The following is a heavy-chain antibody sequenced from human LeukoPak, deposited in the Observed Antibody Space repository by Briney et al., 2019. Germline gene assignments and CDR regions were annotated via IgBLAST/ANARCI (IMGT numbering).Heavy chain of an antibody. V-gene: IGHV5-51*01. J-gene: IGHJ4*02. D-gene: IGHD3-22*01. CDR2: IYPGDSDT. Sequence: GESLKISCKGSGYSFTSYWIGWVRQMPGKGLEWMGIIYPGDSDTRYSPSFQGQVTISADKSISTAYLQWSSLKASDTAMYYCARRAYYYDSSGYYPDYWGQGTLATVSS. CDR1: GYSFTSYW. CDR3: ARRAYYYDSSGYYPDY.